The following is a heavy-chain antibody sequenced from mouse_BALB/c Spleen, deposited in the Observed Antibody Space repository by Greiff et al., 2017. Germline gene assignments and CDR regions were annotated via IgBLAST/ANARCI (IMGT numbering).Heavy chain of an antibody. CDR2: IWAGGST. D-gene: IGHD2-4*01. CDR1: GFSLTSYG. CDR3: AREEGIYYDYGGYAMDY. J-gene: IGHJ4*01. V-gene: IGHV2-9*02. Sequence: VKLMESGPGLVAPSQSLSITCTVSGFSLTSYGVHWVRQPPGKGLEWLGVIWAGGSTNYYSALMSRLSISKDNSKSQVFLKMNSLQTDDTAMYYGAREEGIYYDYGGYAMDYWGQGTSVTVSA.